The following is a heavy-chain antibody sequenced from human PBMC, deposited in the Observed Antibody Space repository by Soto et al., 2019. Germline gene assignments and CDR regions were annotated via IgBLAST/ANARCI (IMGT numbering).Heavy chain of an antibody. Sequence: EVPLVESGGGLVQPGRSLRLYCAASGFTFDDYAMHWVRQVPGKGLEWVSGINWNSGSIGYGDSVKGRFAISRDNAKNSLHLQMNSLSAEDTAFYYCVKDESINWYSGHFRHWGQGTLVNVSS. J-gene: IGHJ1*01. CDR2: INWNSGSI. V-gene: IGHV3-9*01. CDR1: GFTFDDYA. D-gene: IGHD6-13*01. CDR3: VKDESINWYSGHFRH.